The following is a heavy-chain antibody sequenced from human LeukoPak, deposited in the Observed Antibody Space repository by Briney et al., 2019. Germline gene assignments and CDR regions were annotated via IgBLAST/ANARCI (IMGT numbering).Heavy chain of an antibody. CDR1: GGSISSSSYY. V-gene: IGHV4-39*01. Sequence: SETLSLTCTVSGGSISSSSYYWGWIRQPPGKGLEWIGSIYYSGSTYYNQSLKSRVTISVDTSKNQFSLKLSSVTAADTAVYYCARRMGGGSYYVDYWGQGTLVTVSS. D-gene: IGHD1-26*01. J-gene: IGHJ4*02. CDR3: ARRMGGGSYYVDY. CDR2: IYYSGST.